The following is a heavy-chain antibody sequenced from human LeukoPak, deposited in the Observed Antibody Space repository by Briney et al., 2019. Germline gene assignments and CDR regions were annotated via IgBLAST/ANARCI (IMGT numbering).Heavy chain of an antibody. Sequence: PSETLSLTCTVSGYSISRGYYWGWIRQSPGMGLEWIGYVSGSGSTNYNPTVKSRVTISLDTSKKQFSLNVTSVTAADTAVYYCARGRTHWHDSQPLNWFDPWGQGTLVTVSS. D-gene: IGHD1-14*01. CDR1: GYSISRGYY. V-gene: IGHV4-38-2*02. J-gene: IGHJ5*02. CDR3: ARGRTHWHDSQPLNWFDP. CDR2: VSGSGST.